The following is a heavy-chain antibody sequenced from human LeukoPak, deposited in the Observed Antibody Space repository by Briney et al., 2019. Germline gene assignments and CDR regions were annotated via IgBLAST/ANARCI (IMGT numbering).Heavy chain of an antibody. Sequence: PSETLSLTCTVSGGSINSYYWNWIRQPPGKGLEWIGYVSYSGNTNYNPSLKGRVTISKDTSKNQFSLKLDSVTAADTGVYYCARAVCSSTSCYFGFDYWGQGALVTVSS. J-gene: IGHJ4*02. D-gene: IGHD2-2*01. V-gene: IGHV4-59*01. CDR3: ARAVCSSTSCYFGFDY. CDR1: GGSINSYY. CDR2: VSYSGNT.